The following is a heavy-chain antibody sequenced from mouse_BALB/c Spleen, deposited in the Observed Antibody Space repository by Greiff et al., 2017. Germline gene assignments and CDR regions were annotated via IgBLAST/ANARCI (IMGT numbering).Heavy chain of an antibody. V-gene: IGHV5-17*02. D-gene: IGHD2-14*01. J-gene: IGHJ1*01. CDR1: GFTFSSFG. CDR3: ARSGNYRYDWYFDV. CDR2: ISSGSSTI. Sequence: VQLQESGGGLVQPGGSRKLSCAASGFTFSSFGMHWVRQAPEKGLEWVAYISSGSSTIYYADTVKGRFTISRDNPKNTLFLQMTSLRSEDTAMYYCARSGNYRYDWYFDVWGAGTTVTVSS.